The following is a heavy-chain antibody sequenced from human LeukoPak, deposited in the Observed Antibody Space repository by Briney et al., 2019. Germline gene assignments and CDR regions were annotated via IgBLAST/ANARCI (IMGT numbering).Heavy chain of an antibody. CDR3: ARAYSGYLAHRGYFDY. CDR1: GYTFTSYY. D-gene: IGHD5-12*01. J-gene: IGHJ4*02. V-gene: IGHV1-46*01. CDR2: INPSGGST. Sequence: ASVKVSCKASGYTFTSYYMHWVRQAPGQGLEWMGIINPSGGSTSYAQKFQGRVTMTRDMSTSTVYMELSSLRSEDTAVYYCARAYSGYLAHRGYFDYWGQGTLVTVSS.